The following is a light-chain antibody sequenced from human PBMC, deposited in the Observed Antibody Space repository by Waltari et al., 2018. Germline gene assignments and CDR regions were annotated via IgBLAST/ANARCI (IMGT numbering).Light chain of an antibody. Sequence: QSALTQPRSVSGSPGQSVTISCTGTSSDFGGYHYVSWYQQYPGKAPKLMIYDVSKRPSGFPERFSGSKSGNTASLTISGLQAEDEADYYCCSYAGSYAYVVLGGGTKLTVL. CDR3: CSYAGSYAYVV. J-gene: IGLJ2*01. CDR1: SSDFGGYHY. V-gene: IGLV2-11*01. CDR2: DVS.